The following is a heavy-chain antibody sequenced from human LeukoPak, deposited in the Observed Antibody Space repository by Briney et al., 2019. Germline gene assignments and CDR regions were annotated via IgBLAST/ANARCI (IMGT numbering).Heavy chain of an antibody. CDR2: ISSISSYI. V-gene: IGHV3-21*01. Sequence: GGSLSLSCAASGFTFSSYSMSWVRQPPGKGLECVSSISSISSYIYHADSVKGRPTISRDNAKNSLYLQTTSLSAYHTDVYYCARDLFSYGGNRNFDDCGRGTPLTVAS. J-gene: IGHJ4*02. CDR3: ARDLFSYGGNRNFDD. CDR1: GFTFSSYS. D-gene: IGHD4-17*01.